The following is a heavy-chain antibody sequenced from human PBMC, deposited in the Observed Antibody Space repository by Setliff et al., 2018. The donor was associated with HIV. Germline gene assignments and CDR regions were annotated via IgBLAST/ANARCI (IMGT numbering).Heavy chain of an antibody. CDR1: GYTFTNYY. Sequence: GASVKVSCKTSGYTFTNYYVNWVRQAPGQGLEWIGIMNCMNGDTSYAQNLKGRVTVTRDTSTSTVYMELSSLRSEDTAVYYCARDWERGQYSRSAVGGYYYYYMDVWGKGTTVTVSS. CDR2: MNCMNGDT. D-gene: IGHD6-6*01. J-gene: IGHJ6*03. CDR3: ARDWERGQYSRSAVGGYYYYYMDV. V-gene: IGHV1-46*01.